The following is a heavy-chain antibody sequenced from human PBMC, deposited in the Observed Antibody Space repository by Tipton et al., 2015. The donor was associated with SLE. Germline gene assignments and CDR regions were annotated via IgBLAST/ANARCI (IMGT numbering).Heavy chain of an antibody. CDR3: ARGGGFDP. CDR2: IYYSGST. V-gene: IGHV4-59*01. D-gene: IGHD3-16*01. CDR1: GGSISSYY. J-gene: IGHJ5*02. Sequence: TLSLTCTVSGGSISSYYWSWIRQPPGKGLEWIGYIYYSGSTNYNPSLKSRVTISVDTSKNQFSLKPSSVTAADTAVYYCARGGGFDPWGQGTLVTVSS.